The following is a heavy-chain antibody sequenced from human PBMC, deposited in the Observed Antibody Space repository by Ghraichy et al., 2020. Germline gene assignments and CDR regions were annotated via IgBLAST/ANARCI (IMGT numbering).Heavy chain of an antibody. V-gene: IGHV1-24*01. J-gene: IGHJ4*02. Sequence: ASVKVSCKVSGYTLTELSMHWVRQAPGKGLEWMGGFDPEDGETIYAQKFQGRVTMTEDTSTDTAYMELSSLRSEDTAVYYCATGLGRYSYGPWYFDYWGQGTLVTVSS. CDR1: GYTLTELS. D-gene: IGHD5-18*01. CDR3: ATGLGRYSYGPWYFDY. CDR2: FDPEDGET.